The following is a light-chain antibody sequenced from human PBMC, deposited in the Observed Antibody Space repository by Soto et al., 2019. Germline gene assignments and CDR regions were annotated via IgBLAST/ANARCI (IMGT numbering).Light chain of an antibody. CDR1: SSDVGGHNY. CDR2: DVS. Sequence: QSVLTQPRSVSGSPGQSVTISCTGTSSDVGGHNYVSWYQQHPGKAPKLMIYDVSKRPSGVPDRFSGSKSGNTASLTISGLQAEDEADYYCCSYAGSYTSYVFGTGTKVTVL. CDR3: CSYAGSYTSYV. V-gene: IGLV2-11*01. J-gene: IGLJ1*01.